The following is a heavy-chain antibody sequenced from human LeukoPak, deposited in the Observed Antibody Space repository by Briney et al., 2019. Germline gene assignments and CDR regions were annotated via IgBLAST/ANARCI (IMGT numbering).Heavy chain of an antibody. CDR1: GGSFSGYY. V-gene: IGHV4-34*01. Sequence: SETLSLTCAVYGGSFSGYYWSWIRQPPGKGLEWIGEISHSGSTNYNPSLKSRVTISVDTSKNQFSLKLSSVTAADTAVYYCARGLRYYDILTGHYTYYFDYWGQGTLVTVSS. CDR3: ARGLRYYDILTGHYTYYFDY. D-gene: IGHD3-9*01. CDR2: ISHSGST. J-gene: IGHJ4*02.